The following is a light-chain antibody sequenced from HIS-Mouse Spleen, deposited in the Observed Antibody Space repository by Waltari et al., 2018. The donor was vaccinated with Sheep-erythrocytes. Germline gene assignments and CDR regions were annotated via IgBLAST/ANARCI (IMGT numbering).Light chain of an antibody. CDR2: DAS. Sequence: SSLSASVGDRVTITCQASQDISNYLNWYQQKPGKAPKLLSYDASNLETWVPSRFSGSGSGTDFTFTISSLQPEDIATYYCQQYDNLLTFGGGTKVEIK. CDR3: QQYDNLLT. V-gene: IGKV1-33*01. CDR1: QDISNY. J-gene: IGKJ4*01.